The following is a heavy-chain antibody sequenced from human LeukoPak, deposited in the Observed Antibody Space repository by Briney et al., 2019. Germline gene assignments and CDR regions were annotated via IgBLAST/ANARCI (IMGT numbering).Heavy chain of an antibody. J-gene: IGHJ4*02. Sequence: AAVKVSCKASGYTFTGYYMHWVRQAPGQGLEWMGWINTNSGGTNCAQKLQDRVTMTRDTSINTAYMELNRLRSDDTAVYYCAREMYAVGAPRGDYWGQGTLVTVSS. CDR2: INTNSGGT. CDR3: AREMYAVGAPRGDY. D-gene: IGHD1-26*01. CDR1: GYTFTGYY. V-gene: IGHV1-2*02.